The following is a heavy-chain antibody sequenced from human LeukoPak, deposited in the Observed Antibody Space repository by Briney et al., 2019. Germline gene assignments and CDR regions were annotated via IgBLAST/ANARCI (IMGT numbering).Heavy chain of an antibody. CDR3: AKDRVSPGFNWFDP. CDR2: ISGSGGST. V-gene: IGHV3-23*01. D-gene: IGHD2/OR15-2a*01. J-gene: IGHJ5*02. CDR1: GFTFSGYA. Sequence: PGGSLRLSCAASGFTFSGYAMSWVRQAPGKGLEWVSAISGSGGSTYYADSVKGRFTISRDNSKSTVYLQMNSLRTEDTAVYYCAKDRVSPGFNWFDPWGQGTLVTVSS.